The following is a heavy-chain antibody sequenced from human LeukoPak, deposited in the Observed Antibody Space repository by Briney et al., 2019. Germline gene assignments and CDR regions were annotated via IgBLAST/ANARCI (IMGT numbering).Heavy chain of an antibody. D-gene: IGHD1-26*01. CDR3: ARWPQYSGSYPSGGNYFDY. CDR2: ISYDGSNK. J-gene: IGHJ4*02. CDR1: GFTFSSYG. V-gene: IGHV3-30*19. Sequence: GGSLRLSCAASGFTFSSYGMHWVRQAPGKGLEWVAVISYDGSNKYYADSVKGRFTISRDNSKNTLYLQMNSLRAEDTAVYYCARWPQYSGSYPSGGNYFDYWGQGTLVTVSS.